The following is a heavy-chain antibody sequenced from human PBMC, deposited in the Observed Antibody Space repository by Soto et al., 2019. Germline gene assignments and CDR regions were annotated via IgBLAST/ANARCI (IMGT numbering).Heavy chain of an antibody. CDR2: IIPILGIA. CDR3: ARGGSSWYYWFDP. Sequence: QVQLVQSGAEVKNPGSSVKVSCKASGGTFSSYTISWVRQAPGQGLEWMGRIIPILGIANYAQKFQGRVTITADKSTSTAYMELSSLRSEDTAVYYCARGGSSWYYWFDPWGQGTLVTVSS. J-gene: IGHJ5*02. CDR1: GGTFSSYT. V-gene: IGHV1-69*02. D-gene: IGHD6-13*01.